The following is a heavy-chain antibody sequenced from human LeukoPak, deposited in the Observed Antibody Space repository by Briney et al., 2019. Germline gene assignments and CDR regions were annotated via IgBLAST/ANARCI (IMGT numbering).Heavy chain of an antibody. D-gene: IGHD2-15*01. CDR1: GGSISSGSYY. CDR2: IYTSGST. V-gene: IGHV4-61*02. CDR3: ADGYCSGGSCYFDY. Sequence: SETLSLTCTVSGGSISSGSYYWSWIRQPAGKGLEWIGRIYTSGSTNYNPSLKSRVTISVDTSKNQFSLKLSSVTAADTAVYYCADGYCSGGSCYFDYWGQGTLVTVSS. J-gene: IGHJ4*02.